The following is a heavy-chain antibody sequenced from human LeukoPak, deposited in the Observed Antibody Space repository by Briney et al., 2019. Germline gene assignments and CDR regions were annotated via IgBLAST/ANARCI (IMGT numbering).Heavy chain of an antibody. CDR2: FDNSGGS. J-gene: IGHJ4*02. V-gene: IGHV4-59*01. CDR1: GDSIRGFY. D-gene: IGHD3/OR15-3a*01. CDR3: ARWNYDIWTGHRYFDY. Sequence: SETLSLTCNVSGDSIRGFYWAWIRQPPGKGLEWIGYFDNSGGSNYNPALESRVIIPVDTSKNQFSLKLRSLTAADTAVYYCARWNYDIWTGHRYFDYWGQGTLVIVSS.